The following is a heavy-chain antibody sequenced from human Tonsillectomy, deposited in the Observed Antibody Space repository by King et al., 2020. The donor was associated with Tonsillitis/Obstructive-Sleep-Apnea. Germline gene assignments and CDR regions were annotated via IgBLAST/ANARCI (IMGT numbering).Heavy chain of an antibody. D-gene: IGHD2-8*01. CDR3: ARRYCTNGVCFLDY. J-gene: IGHJ4*02. CDR2: IFYSGIT. Sequence: VQLQESGPGLVKPSETLSLTCTVSGASISGYYWSWIWQPPGKGLEWIGYIFYSGITYYNPSLKSRVTISVDTSKTQFSLKLSSVTAADTAMYYCARRYCTNGVCFLDYWGQGTLVSVSS. CDR1: GASISGYY. V-gene: IGHV4-59*01.